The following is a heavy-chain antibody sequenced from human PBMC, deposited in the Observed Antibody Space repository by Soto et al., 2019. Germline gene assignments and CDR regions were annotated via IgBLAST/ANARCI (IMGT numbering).Heavy chain of an antibody. J-gene: IGHJ4*02. CDR1: GGSMKTTNW. CDR2: VFHSGIT. V-gene: IGHV4-4*02. Sequence: VQLRESGPGQVKTSGTLSLTCAVSGGSMKTTNWWSWVRQPPAKGLEWIGEVFHSGITRYNPSQKPRATVSVHTSNNQSVLNLASLTSADTAVYYCTRDEAGSPFRYWGQGALVTVSS. CDR3: TRDEAGSPFRY. D-gene: IGHD3-10*01.